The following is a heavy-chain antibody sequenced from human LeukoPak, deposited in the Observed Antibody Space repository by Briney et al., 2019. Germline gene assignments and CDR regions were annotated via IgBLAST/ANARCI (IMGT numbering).Heavy chain of an antibody. D-gene: IGHD5-24*01. V-gene: IGHV3-23*01. CDR2: ISGSGSGGST. Sequence: GLTLGLSCAASGFTFSSSAMIWVRQAPGRGLVWGSSISGSGSGGSTYYAGSVKGRFTTSRDTTKNTLYLQLNSLPVEATAVYYCAKSGYKRFDYWGQGTLVTVSS. J-gene: IGHJ4*02. CDR1: GFTFSSSA. CDR3: AKSGYKRFDY.